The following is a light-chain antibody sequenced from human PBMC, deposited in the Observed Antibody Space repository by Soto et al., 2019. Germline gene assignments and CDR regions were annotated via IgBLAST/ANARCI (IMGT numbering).Light chain of an antibody. Sequence: QSVLTQPPSVSGAPGQRVTISCTGSSSNIGAGYDVHWYQQLPGTAPKLLIYGNSNRPSGVPDRFSGSKSGTSASLAITGLQDDNEADYSCQSCDSSLSGSVVFGGGTKLTVL. CDR3: QSCDSSLSGSVV. V-gene: IGLV1-40*01. CDR2: GNS. J-gene: IGLJ2*01. CDR1: SSNIGAGYD.